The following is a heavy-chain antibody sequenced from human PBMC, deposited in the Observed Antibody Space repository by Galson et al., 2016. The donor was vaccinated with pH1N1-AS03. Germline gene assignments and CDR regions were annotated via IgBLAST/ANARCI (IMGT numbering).Heavy chain of an antibody. V-gene: IGHV3-7*01. Sequence: SLRLSCAASGFTFGSYWMSWVRQAPGKGLEWVANIKEDGSEKSYVDSVKGRFTISRDNSKNSLYLQMNSLGVEDTALYYCARYGSSPWFDPWGQGTLVTVSS. J-gene: IGHJ5*02. CDR3: ARYGSSPWFDP. CDR2: IKEDGSEK. CDR1: GFTFGSYW. D-gene: IGHD6-6*01.